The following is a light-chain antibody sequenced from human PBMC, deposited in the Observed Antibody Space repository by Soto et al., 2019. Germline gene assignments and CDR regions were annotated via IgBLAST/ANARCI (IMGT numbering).Light chain of an antibody. J-gene: IGKJ1*01. Sequence: EIVLTQSPATLSLSPGERATLSFRASQSVSSYLAWYQQKPGQAPRLLIYGASSRATGIPDRFSGSGSGTDFTLTIRRLEPEDFAVYYCQQYGSSYPWTFGQGTKVDIK. CDR2: GAS. CDR1: QSVSSY. V-gene: IGKV3-20*01. CDR3: QQYGSSYPWT.